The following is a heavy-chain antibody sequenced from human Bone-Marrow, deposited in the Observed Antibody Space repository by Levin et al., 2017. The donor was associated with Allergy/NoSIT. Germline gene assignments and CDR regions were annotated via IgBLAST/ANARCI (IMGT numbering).Heavy chain of an antibody. D-gene: IGHD6-19*01. J-gene: IGHJ6*02. CDR3: AKSQFQTSYSSGWAYYYYYGMDV. V-gene: IGHV4-59*08. CDR2: IYYSGSS. CDR1: GGSISSYY. Sequence: SQTLSLTCTVSGGSISSYYWSWIRQPPGKGLEWIGYIYYSGSSNYNPSLKSRVTISVDTSKNQFSLSLSSVTAADTAVYYCAKSQFQTSYSSGWAYYYYYGMDVWGQGTTVTVSS.